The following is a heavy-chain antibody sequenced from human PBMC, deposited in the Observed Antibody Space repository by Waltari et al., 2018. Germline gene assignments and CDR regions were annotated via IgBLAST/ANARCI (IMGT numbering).Heavy chain of an antibody. CDR1: ASSSSTYV. J-gene: IGHJ4*02. CDR3: ARLEAEQWLGDY. V-gene: IGHV3-74*01. CDR2: ISGDGAT. D-gene: IGHD6-19*01. Sequence: EVQLVESGGGLVQRGASRPPSCAASASSSSTYVMHWLRQAPGKGLVWLSRISGDGATYYADSVEGRFTVSRDNARNTVFLQLNSLRGDDTAVYYCARLEAEQWLGDYWGQGTLVTVAS.